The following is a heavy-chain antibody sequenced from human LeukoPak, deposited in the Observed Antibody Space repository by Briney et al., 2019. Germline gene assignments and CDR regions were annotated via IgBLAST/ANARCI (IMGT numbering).Heavy chain of an antibody. CDR1: GYTFTSYA. J-gene: IGHJ6*02. CDR2: INAGNGNT. CDR3: ARDRGYSSSWLYGMDV. V-gene: IGHV1-3*01. Sequence: ASVKVSCKASGYTFTSYAMHWVRQAPGQRLEWMGWINAGNGNTKYSQKFQGRVTITRDTSASTAYMELSSLRSEDTAVYYCARDRGYSSSWLYGMDVWGQGTTVTVSS. D-gene: IGHD6-13*01.